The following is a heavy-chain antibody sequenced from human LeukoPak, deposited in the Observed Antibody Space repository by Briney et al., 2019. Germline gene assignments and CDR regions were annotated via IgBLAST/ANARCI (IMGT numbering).Heavy chain of an antibody. V-gene: IGHV1-2*02. CDR3: ARAYTYYDFWSGYYTNYYYYYMDV. D-gene: IGHD3-3*01. CDR2: INPNSGGT. J-gene: IGHJ6*03. Sequence: ASVKVSCKASGYSFTDHFMHWARQAPGQGLEWMGWINPNSGGTNYAQKFQGRVTMTRDTSIGTAYMELSRLRSDDTAVYYCARAYTYYDFWSGYYTNYYYYYMDVWGKGTTVTVSS. CDR1: GYSFTDHF.